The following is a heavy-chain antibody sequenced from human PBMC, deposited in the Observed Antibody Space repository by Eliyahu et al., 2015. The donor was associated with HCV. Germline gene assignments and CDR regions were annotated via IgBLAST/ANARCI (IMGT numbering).Heavy chain of an antibody. V-gene: IGHV3-21*01. J-gene: IGHJ6*02. D-gene: IGHD2-21*02. CDR3: ARMTYCGGDCVYYYALDV. Sequence: EVQLVESGGGLVKPGGSLRLSCAASGFTFXXYXMNWVRQAPGKGLEWVSSISISSSYIYQADSVKGRFTISRDNAKNSLFLQMNSLRAEDTAVYYCARMTYCGGDCVYYYALDVWGQGTTVTVSS. CDR1: GFTFXXYX. CDR2: ISISSSYI.